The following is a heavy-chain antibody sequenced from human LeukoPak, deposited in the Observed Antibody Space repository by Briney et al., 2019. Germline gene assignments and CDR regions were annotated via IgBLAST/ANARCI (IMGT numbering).Heavy chain of an antibody. CDR1: GYTFTSYA. V-gene: IGHV7-4-1*01. J-gene: IGHJ4*02. CDR2: INTNTGNP. Sequence: ASVKVSCKASGYTFTSYAMNWVRQAPGQGLEWMGWINTNTGNPTYAQGFTGRFVFSLDTSVSTAYLQICSLKAEDTAVFYCARGDSDYRFDYWGQGTLVTVSS. CDR3: ARGDSDYRFDY. D-gene: IGHD5-12*01.